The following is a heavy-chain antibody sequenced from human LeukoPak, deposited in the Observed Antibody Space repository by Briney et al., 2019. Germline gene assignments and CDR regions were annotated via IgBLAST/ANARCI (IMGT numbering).Heavy chain of an antibody. CDR3: AKGPLVRGSYQGAFDI. J-gene: IGHJ3*02. D-gene: IGHD1-26*01. Sequence: PGGSLRLSCAASGFTFRNYDMNWVRQAPGQGLEWVSFIGSSGSPIYYADSVKGRFTISRDNAKNSLYLQMNSLRVEDTAVYYCAKGPLVRGSYQGAFDIWGQGTMVTVSS. V-gene: IGHV3-48*03. CDR1: GFTFRNYD. CDR2: IGSSGSPI.